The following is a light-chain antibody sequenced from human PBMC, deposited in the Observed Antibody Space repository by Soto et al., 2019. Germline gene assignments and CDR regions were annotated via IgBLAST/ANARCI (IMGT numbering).Light chain of an antibody. CDR1: QSTDTNS. CDR3: QQYDKWPRT. V-gene: IGKV3-15*01. CDR2: FAS. J-gene: IGKJ1*01. Sequence: EIVLTQSPGTLSLSPGERATLSWRASQSTDTNSLAWYQQKPGQAPRLLIYFASTRATAVPARFTAGGSGTEFTLTISSLQSDDLAVYYCQQYDKWPRTFGQGTKVDIK.